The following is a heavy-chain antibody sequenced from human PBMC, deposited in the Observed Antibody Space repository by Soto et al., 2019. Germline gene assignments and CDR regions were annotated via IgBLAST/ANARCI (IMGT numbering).Heavy chain of an antibody. CDR1: GGTFSSYA. D-gene: IGHD3-3*01. CDR3: ARGVRFLEWLNP. V-gene: IGHV1-69*05. J-gene: IGHJ5*02. CDR2: IIPIFGTA. Sequence: GASVKVSCKASGGTFSSYAISWVRQAPGQGLEWMGGIIPIFGTANYAQKFQGRVTITRDTSASTAYMELSSLRSEDTAVYYCARGVRFLEWLNPWGQGTLVTVSS.